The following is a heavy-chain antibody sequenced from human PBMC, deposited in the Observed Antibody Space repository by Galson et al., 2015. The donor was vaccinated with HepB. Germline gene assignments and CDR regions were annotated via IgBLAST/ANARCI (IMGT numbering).Heavy chain of an antibody. CDR2: IDWDNDN. CDR1: GFSLSTSGTR. Sequence: PALVKPTQTLTLTCTFSGFSLSTSGTRVSWIRQPPGKALEWLARIDWDNDNFYSTSLRTRLIISKDTSKNQVVLTMTNMGPVDTATYYCARSSYGSSGDAFDIWGQGTMVTVSS. V-gene: IGHV2-70*04. D-gene: IGHD3-22*01. J-gene: IGHJ3*02. CDR3: ARSSYGSSGDAFDI.